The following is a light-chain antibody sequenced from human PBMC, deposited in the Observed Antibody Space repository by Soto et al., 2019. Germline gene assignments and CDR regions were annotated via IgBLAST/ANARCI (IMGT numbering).Light chain of an antibody. V-gene: IGLV1-40*01. CDR3: QSYDSSLSGYV. J-gene: IGLJ1*01. CDR2: GXX. CDR1: SSSIGAGYD. Sequence: QSVLTQPPSVSGAPGQRVTISCTGSSSSIGAGYDVHWYQQFPGTAPKLLIYGXXDRPXGXXDRXSGSKSGTSASLAITGLQAEDEXDYYCQSYDSSLSGYVFGTGTKVTVL.